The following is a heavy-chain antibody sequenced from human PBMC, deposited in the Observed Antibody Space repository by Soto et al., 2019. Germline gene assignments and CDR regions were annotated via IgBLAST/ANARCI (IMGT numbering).Heavy chain of an antibody. CDR3: EKADRWLLLSHFGY. J-gene: IGHJ4*02. D-gene: IGHD2-21*01. Sequence: EVQLLESGGGLVQPGGSLRLSCAASGFTFSSYAMSWVRQAPGKGLEWVSAISGSGGSTYYADSVKGRFTISRDNSKNTLYLHMSSLRADDTAVYYCEKADRWLLLSHFGYWGQGPLVTVSS. V-gene: IGHV3-23*01. CDR1: GFTFSSYA. CDR2: ISGSGGST.